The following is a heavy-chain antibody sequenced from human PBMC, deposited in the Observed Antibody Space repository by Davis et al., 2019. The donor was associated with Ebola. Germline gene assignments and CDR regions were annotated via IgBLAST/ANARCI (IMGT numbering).Heavy chain of an antibody. Sequence: PSESLSLTCAVSGITSTHARLRCVPYAPWQGLEWVGRLKSKTDGGTTDYAAPVKGRFTISRDDSRNTLYLQVNSLKTEDAAVYYCTTLYYGYYLDYWGQGTLVTVSS. V-gene: IGHV3-15*01. CDR2: LKSKTDGGTT. J-gene: IGHJ4*02. CDR1: GITSTHAR. CDR3: TTLYYGYYLDY. D-gene: IGHD3-10*01.